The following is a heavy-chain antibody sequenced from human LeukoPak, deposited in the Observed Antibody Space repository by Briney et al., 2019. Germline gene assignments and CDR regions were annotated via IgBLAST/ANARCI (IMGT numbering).Heavy chain of an antibody. CDR1: GGSISSSSYY. CDR2: IYYSGST. D-gene: IGHD2-2*01. J-gene: IGHJ5*02. CDR3: ARDSGGYCSSTSCHRYNWFDP. V-gene: IGHV4-39*07. Sequence: PSETLSLTCTVSGGSISSSSYYWGWIRQPPGKGLEWIGSIYYSGSTYYNPSLKSRVTISVDTSKNQFSLKLSSVTAADTAVYYCARDSGGYCSSTSCHRYNWFDPWGQGTLVTVSS.